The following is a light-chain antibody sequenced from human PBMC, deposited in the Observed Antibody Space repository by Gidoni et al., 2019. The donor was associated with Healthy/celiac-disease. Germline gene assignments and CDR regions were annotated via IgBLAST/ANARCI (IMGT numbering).Light chain of an antibody. J-gene: IGKJ4*01. CDR1: QSVSSSY. CDR2: GAS. Sequence: EIVLTQSPGTLSLSPGDRATLSCRASQSVSSSYLAWYQQKPGQAPRLLIYGASSRATGIPDRFSGSGSGTDFTLTISRLEPEDFAVYYCQQYGSSPPRITFGGGTKVEIK. V-gene: IGKV3-20*01. CDR3: QQYGSSPPRIT.